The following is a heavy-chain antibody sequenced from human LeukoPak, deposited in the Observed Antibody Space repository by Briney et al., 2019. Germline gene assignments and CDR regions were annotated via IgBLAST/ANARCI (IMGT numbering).Heavy chain of an antibody. Sequence: KPSQTLSLTCTVSGGSISSGDYYWSWIRQPPGKGLEWIGYIYYSGSTYYNPSLKSRVTISVDTSKNQFSLKLSSVTAADTAVYYCARGSRNPLIVGATPDAFDIWGQGTMVTVSS. CDR3: ARGSRNPLIVGATPDAFDI. V-gene: IGHV4-30-4*08. D-gene: IGHD1-26*01. J-gene: IGHJ3*02. CDR1: GGSISSGDYY. CDR2: IYYSGST.